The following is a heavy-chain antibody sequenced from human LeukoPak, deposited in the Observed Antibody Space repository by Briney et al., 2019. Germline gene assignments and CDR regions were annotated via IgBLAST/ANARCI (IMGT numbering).Heavy chain of an antibody. CDR1: GGTFSSYA. CDR2: ISAYNGNT. Sequence: ASVKVSCKASGGTFSSYAISWVRQAPGQGLEWMGWISAYNGNTNYAQKLQGRVTMTTDTSTSTAYMELRSLRSDDTAVYYCARDSGSYLPYWGQGTLVTVSS. D-gene: IGHD1-26*01. J-gene: IGHJ4*02. CDR3: ARDSGSYLPY. V-gene: IGHV1-18*01.